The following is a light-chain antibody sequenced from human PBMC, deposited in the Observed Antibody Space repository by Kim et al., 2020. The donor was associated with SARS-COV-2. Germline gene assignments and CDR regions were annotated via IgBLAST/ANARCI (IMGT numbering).Light chain of an antibody. CDR2: DAS. CDR1: QNIYNH. CDR3: QDYDNLPALT. V-gene: IGKV1-33*01. J-gene: IGKJ4*01. Sequence: YVGDRVTITCRASQNIYNHINWYRQRPGRAPELLISDASNLETGVPSTFSGRGSGTDFSLTINSLQPEDAATDYCQDYDNLPALTFGGGTKVDIK.